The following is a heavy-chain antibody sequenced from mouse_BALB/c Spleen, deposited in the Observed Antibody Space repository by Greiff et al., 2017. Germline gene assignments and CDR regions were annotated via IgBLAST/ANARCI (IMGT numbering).Heavy chain of an antibody. V-gene: IGHV1-26*01. D-gene: IGHD2-14*01. J-gene: IGHJ4*01. CDR1: GYSFTGYY. CDR3: ARGDYRYDDAMDY. Sequence: EVQLQQSGPELVKPGASVKISCKASGYSFTGYYMHWVKQSHVKSLEWIGRINPYNGATSYNQNFKDKASLTVDKSSSTAYMELHSLTSEDSAVYYCARGDYRYDDAMDYWGQGTSVTVSS. CDR2: INPYNGAT.